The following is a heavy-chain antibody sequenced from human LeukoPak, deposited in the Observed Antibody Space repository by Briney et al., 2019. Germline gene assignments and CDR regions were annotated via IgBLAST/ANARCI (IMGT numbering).Heavy chain of an antibody. Sequence: PSETLSLTCAVYGGSFSGYYWSWIRQPPGKGLEWIGEINHSGSTNYNPSLKSRVTISVDTSKNQFSLKLSSVTAADTAVYYCARSITIFGVAPFDPWGQGTLVTVSS. V-gene: IGHV4-34*01. CDR1: GGSFSGYY. D-gene: IGHD3-3*01. J-gene: IGHJ5*02. CDR3: ARSITIFGVAPFDP. CDR2: INHSGST.